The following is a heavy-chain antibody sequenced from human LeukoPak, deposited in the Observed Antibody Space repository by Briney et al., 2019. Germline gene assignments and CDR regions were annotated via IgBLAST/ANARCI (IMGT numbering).Heavy chain of an antibody. CDR2: INHSGST. J-gene: IGHJ4*02. D-gene: IGHD6-13*01. CDR1: DGSFSGYY. V-gene: IGHV4-34*01. Sequence: PSETLSLTCAVYDGSFSGYYWSWIRQPPGKGLEWIGEINHSGSTNYNPSLKSRVTISVDTSKNQFSLKLSSVTAADTAVYYCARGVVRGYSSSWYLVDYWGQGTLVTVSS. CDR3: ARGVVRGYSSSWYLVDY.